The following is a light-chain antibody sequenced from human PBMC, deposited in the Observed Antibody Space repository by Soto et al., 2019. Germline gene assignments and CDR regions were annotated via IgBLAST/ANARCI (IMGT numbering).Light chain of an antibody. J-gene: IGKJ4*01. Sequence: DIQMTQSPSSLSASIGDRITITCRASQDIRNSLAWYQQKPGKVPKLLIYAASTLQSGVPSRFSGSGSGTDFTLTISSLQPEDVATYSCQKYNSAPLTCGGGTKVDIK. CDR3: QKYNSAPLT. V-gene: IGKV1-27*01. CDR2: AAS. CDR1: QDIRNS.